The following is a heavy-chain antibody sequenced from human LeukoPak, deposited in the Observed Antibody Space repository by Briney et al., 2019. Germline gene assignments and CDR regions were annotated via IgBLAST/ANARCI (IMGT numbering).Heavy chain of an antibody. CDR1: GFTFSSYG. CDR2: ISYDGSNK. Sequence: GGSLRLSCAASGFTFSSYGMHWVRQAPGKGLEWVAVISYDGSNKYYADSVKGRFTISRDNSKNTLYLQMNSLRAGDTAVYYSAKDRGSGSYPDPHDSWGQGTLVTVSS. V-gene: IGHV3-33*05. J-gene: IGHJ4*02. D-gene: IGHD3-10*01. CDR3: AKDRGSGSYPDPHDS.